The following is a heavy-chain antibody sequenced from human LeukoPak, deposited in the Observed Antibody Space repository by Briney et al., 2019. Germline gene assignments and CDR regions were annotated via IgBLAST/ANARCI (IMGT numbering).Heavy chain of an antibody. J-gene: IGHJ3*02. CDR1: GGSISSGSYY. CDR2: IYTSGST. CDR3: ARGPRDEDTIFGVVMGAFDI. D-gene: IGHD3-3*01. V-gene: IGHV4-61*02. Sequence: PSETLSLTCTVSGGSISSGSYYWSWIRQPAGKGLEWIGRIYTSGSTNYNPSLKSRVTISVDTSKNQFSLKLSSVAAADTAVYYCARGPRDEDTIFGVVMGAFDIWGQGTMVTVSS.